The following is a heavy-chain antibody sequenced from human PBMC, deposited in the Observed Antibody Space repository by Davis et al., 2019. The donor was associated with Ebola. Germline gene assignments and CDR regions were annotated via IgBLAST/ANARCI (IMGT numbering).Heavy chain of an antibody. J-gene: IGHJ6*02. CDR3: ARASPPPLPYYGMDV. CDR1: GYTFTSYA. V-gene: IGHV1-3*01. Sequence: ASVKVSCKASGYTFTSYAMHWVRKAPGQRLEWMGWINAGNGNTKYSQKFQGRVTITRDTSASTAYMELSSLRSEDTAVYYCARASPPPLPYYGMDVWGQGTTVTVSS. CDR2: INAGNGNT.